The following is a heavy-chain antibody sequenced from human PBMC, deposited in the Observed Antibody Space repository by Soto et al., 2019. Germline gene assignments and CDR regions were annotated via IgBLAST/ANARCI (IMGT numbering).Heavy chain of an antibody. J-gene: IGHJ6*02. Sequence: ASVKVSCRASGYTFTSYGSSWVRQAPGQGLEWMGWISAYNGKTNYAQKLQGRVTMTTDTSTSTAYMELRSLRSDDTAVYYCARPLVGHYGMDVSGQGTTVTVCS. CDR1: GYTFTSYG. D-gene: IGHD2-15*01. CDR3: ARPLVGHYGMDV. V-gene: IGHV1-18*01. CDR2: ISAYNGKT.